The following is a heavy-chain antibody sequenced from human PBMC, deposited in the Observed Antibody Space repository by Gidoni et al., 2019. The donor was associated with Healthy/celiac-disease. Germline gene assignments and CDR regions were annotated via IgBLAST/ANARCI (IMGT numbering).Heavy chain of an antibody. CDR2: IWYDGSNK. D-gene: IGHD3-22*01. J-gene: IGHJ3*02. Sequence: QVQLVESGGGVVQPGRSLRLSCAASGFTFSSYGMHWVRQAPGKGLEWVAVIWYDGSNKYYADSVKGRFTISRDNSKNTLYLQMNSLRAEDTAVYYCARDEVYYDSSDAFDIWGQGTMVTVSS. CDR3: ARDEVYYDSSDAFDI. CDR1: GFTFSSYG. V-gene: IGHV3-33*01.